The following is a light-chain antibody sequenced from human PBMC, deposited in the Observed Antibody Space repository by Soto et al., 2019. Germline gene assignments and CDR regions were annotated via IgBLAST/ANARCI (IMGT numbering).Light chain of an antibody. CDR1: SSDVGSYDY. CDR2: DVN. J-gene: IGLJ1*01. CDR3: CAYSTSGTHV. Sequence: QSVLTQPASVSGSPGHSITFSCTGTSSDVGSYDYVSWHQQHPGKAPKLIIYDVNNRPSGVPSRFSGSKSGNTASLIISGLQTEDEADYYCCAYSTSGTHVFGTG. V-gene: IGLV2-14*03.